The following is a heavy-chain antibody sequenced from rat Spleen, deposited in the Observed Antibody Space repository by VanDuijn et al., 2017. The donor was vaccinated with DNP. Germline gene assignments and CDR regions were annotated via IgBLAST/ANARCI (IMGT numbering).Heavy chain of an antibody. D-gene: IGHD1-12*02. J-gene: IGHJ4*01. CDR1: GFTFNKYG. Sequence: EVQLVESGGDLVQHGRSLKLSCAASGFTFNKYGMAWVRQAPTKGLEWVASISTGGDYAHYGDSVKGRFTISRDNSKNTQYLQMYSLRPEDTATYYCARRGYYDGSYYSPDMDAWGQGTSVTVSS. V-gene: IGHV5S13*01. CDR3: ARRGYYDGSYYSPDMDA. CDR2: ISTGGDYA.